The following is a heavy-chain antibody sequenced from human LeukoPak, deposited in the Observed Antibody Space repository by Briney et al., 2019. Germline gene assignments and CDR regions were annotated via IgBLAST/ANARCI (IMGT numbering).Heavy chain of an antibody. CDR2: LAYSGST. J-gene: IGHJ4*02. CDR3: ARHSFGDLFEVLGY. CDR1: GGSISSSRYY. Sequence: PSETLSLTCTVSGGSISSSRYYWAWIRQPPGRGLEWIGSLAYSGSTYYNPSIQSRVTISVDTPKNQFSLKLSSVTAADTAVYYCARHSFGDLFEVLGYWGQGTLVTVSS. D-gene: IGHD3-10*01. V-gene: IGHV4-39*01.